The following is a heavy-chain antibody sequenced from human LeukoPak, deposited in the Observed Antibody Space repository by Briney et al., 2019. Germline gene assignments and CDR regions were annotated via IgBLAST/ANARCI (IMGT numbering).Heavy chain of an antibody. CDR3: AKGSSFGCSGTSCFSFFDS. Sequence: HSGGSLRLSCAASGFTFSSYAMSWVRQAPGKGLEWVSAISGSGGSTYYADSVKGRFTISRDNSKNTLYLQMNSLRAEDTAVYYCAKGSSFGCSGTSCFSFFDSWGQGTLVTVSS. CDR2: ISGSGGST. D-gene: IGHD2-15*01. J-gene: IGHJ4*02. CDR1: GFTFSSYA. V-gene: IGHV3-23*01.